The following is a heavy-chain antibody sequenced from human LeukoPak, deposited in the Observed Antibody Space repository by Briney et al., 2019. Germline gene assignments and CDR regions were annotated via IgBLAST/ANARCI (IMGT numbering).Heavy chain of an antibody. J-gene: IGHJ4*02. V-gene: IGHV3-23*01. CDR1: GFTFSSYA. CDR2: ISGSGGST. D-gene: IGHD3-3*01. Sequence: PGGSLRLSCAASGFTFSSYAMSWVRQAPGKGLEWVSAISGSGGSTYYADSVKGRFTISRDNSKNTLYLQMNNLRAEDTAVYYCAKLNDFWSGYSGYWGQGTLVTVSS. CDR3: AKLNDFWSGYSGY.